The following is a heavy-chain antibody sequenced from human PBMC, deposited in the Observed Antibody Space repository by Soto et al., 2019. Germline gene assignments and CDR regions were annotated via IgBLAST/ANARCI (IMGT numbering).Heavy chain of an antibody. CDR2: INPKSGAT. V-gene: IGHV1-2*02. CDR3: VYYCAKSNYGGDDYFQYGLDV. Sequence: QVQLVQSGAEVKKPGASLKVSCKASGYRFTGYGLHWVRQAPGQGLQWMGWINPKSGATDYAQKFQGRVTMTREMSTNTAYLELSWRRSDDTADDPAVYYCAKSNYGGDDYFQYGLDVWGQGTTVTVSS. J-gene: IGHJ6*02. CDR1: GYRFTGYG. D-gene: IGHD2-21*02.